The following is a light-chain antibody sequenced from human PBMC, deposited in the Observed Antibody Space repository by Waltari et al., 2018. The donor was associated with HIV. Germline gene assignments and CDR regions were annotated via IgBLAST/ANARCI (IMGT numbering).Light chain of an antibody. CDR2: DVS. CDR1: SSDVGGYKY. J-gene: IGLJ3*02. CDR3: SSFAGSNNLGV. Sequence: QSALTQPASVSGSPGQSITISCTGTSSDVGGYKYVSWYQRYPGKAPKLMIYDVSNRPSGVSNRFSGSKSGNTASLTISGLQAEDEADYYCSSFAGSNNLGVFGGGTKLTVL. V-gene: IGLV2-14*03.